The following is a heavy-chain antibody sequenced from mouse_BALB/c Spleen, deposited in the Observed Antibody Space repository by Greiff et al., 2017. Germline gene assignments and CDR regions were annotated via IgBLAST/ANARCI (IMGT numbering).Heavy chain of an antibody. CDR2: IYPGDGDT. V-gene: IGHV1-80*01. CDR1: GYAFSSYW. D-gene: IGHD1-1*01. J-gene: IGHJ4*01. Sequence: QVQLQQSGAELVRPGSSVKISCKASGYAFSSYWMNWVKQRPGQGLEWIGQIYPGDGDTNYNGKFKGKATLTADKSSSTAYMQLSSLTSEDSAVYFCARRKGSSYDAMDYWGQGTSVTVSS. CDR3: ARRKGSSYDAMDY.